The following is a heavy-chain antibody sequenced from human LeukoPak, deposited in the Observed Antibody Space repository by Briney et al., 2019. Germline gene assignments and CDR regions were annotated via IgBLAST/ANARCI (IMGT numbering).Heavy chain of an antibody. J-gene: IGHJ6*02. V-gene: IGHV5-51*01. D-gene: IGHD6-13*01. CDR3: ARVPRSSSWYNGMDV. CDR2: IYPGDSDT. Sequence: GESLKISCKGSGYSFTSYWIGWVRQMPGKGLEWMGIIYPGDSDTRYSPSFQGQVTISADKSISTAYLQWSSLKASDTAMYYCARVPRSSSWYNGMDVWGQGTTVTVSS. CDR1: GYSFTSYW.